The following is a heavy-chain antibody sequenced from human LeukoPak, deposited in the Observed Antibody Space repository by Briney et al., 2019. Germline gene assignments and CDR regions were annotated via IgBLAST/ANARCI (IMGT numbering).Heavy chain of an antibody. CDR2: ISAYNGNT. V-gene: IGHV1-18*01. Sequence: ASVKVSCKASGYTFTSYGISWVRQAPRQGLEWMGWISAYNGNTNYAQKLQGRVTMTTDTSTSTAYMELRSLRSDDTAVYYCARVGTSRNYYYMDVWGKGTTVTVSS. J-gene: IGHJ6*03. CDR3: ARVGTSRNYYYMDV. D-gene: IGHD7-27*01. CDR1: GYTFTSYG.